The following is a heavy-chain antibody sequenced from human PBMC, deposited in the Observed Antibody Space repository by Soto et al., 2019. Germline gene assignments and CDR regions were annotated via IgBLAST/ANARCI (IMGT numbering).Heavy chain of an antibody. J-gene: IGHJ4*02. CDR2: IYWDDDQ. D-gene: IGHD5-12*01. V-gene: IGHV2-5*02. CDR3: AHKRDGSRGIQY. Sequence: QITLKESGPTLVKPTQTLTLTCTFSGFSFSVNGVAVGWIRQPPGQALEWLALIYWDDDQRYNPSLKDRLTITKDASKNQVVLTMTNMDPVDTATYYCAHKRDGSRGIQYWGQGTLVTVSS. CDR1: GFSFSVNGVA.